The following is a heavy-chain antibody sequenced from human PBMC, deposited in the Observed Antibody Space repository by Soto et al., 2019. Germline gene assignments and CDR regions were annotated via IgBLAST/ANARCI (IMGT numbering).Heavy chain of an antibody. V-gene: IGHV3-30-3*01. CDR3: ARPLWRDDYNWGYFDL. J-gene: IGHJ2*01. Sequence: HPGVSPRLSFAASGFTFSSYSMHWVRQAPGKGLEWVAVISYDGSNKYYADSVKGRFTISRDNSKNTLYLQMNSLRAEDTAVYYCARPLWRDDYNWGYFDLWGRGTLVTVSS. CDR2: ISYDGSNK. CDR1: GFTFSSYS. D-gene: IGHD4-4*01.